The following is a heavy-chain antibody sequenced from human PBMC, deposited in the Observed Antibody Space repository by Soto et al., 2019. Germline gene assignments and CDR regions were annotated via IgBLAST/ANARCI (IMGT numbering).Heavy chain of an antibody. CDR3: AGGRAWLTLY. J-gene: IGHJ4*02. CDR1: GAAISGHY. CDR2: MHYTGST. V-gene: IGHV4-59*11. Sequence: SETLSLTCTVSGAAISGHYRGWFRQPPGKRPEWIGYMHYTGSTNYNPSLQSRVAISLDTSKNQYSLNLISVTAADTAVYYCAGGRAWLTLYWSLGTLVTVSS. D-gene: IGHD5-12*01.